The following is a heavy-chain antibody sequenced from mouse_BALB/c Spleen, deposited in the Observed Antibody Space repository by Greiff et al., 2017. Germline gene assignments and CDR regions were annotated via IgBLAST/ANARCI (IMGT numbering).Heavy chain of an antibody. D-gene: IGHD1-1*01. CDR2: ISDGGSYT. V-gene: IGHV5-4*02. CDR3: ARGITTVVAIDY. Sequence: EVMLVESGGGLVKPGGSLKLSCAASGFTFSDYYMYWVRQTPEKRLEWVATISDGGSYTYYPDSVKGRFTISRDNAKNNLYLQMSSLKSEDTAMYYCARGITTVVAIDYWGQGTTLTVSS. CDR1: GFTFSDYY. J-gene: IGHJ2*01.